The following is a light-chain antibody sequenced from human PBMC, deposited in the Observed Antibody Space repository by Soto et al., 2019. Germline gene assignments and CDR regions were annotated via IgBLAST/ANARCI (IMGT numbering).Light chain of an antibody. V-gene: IGKV1-5*01. CDR2: DAS. CDR1: QSISSW. CDR3: QHYNSYSEA. J-gene: IGKJ1*01. Sequence: GDRGTITCRASQSISSWLAWYQQKPGKAPKLLIYDASSLQTGVPSRFSGSGAATDCTLTINSLQPEDVATDYCQHYNSYSEAFGQGTQVDIK.